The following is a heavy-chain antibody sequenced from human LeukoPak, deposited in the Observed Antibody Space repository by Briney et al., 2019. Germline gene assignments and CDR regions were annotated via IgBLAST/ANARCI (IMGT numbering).Heavy chain of an antibody. J-gene: IGHJ4*02. CDR3: ARVDNDSSGYHFDY. Sequence: PSETLSLTCTVSGGSISSGGYSWSWIRQPPGKGLEWIGYIYHSGSTYYNPSLKSRVTISVDRSKNQFSLKLSSVTAADTAVYYCARVDNDSSGYHFDYWGQGTLVTVSS. V-gene: IGHV4-30-2*01. D-gene: IGHD3-22*01. CDR2: IYHSGST. CDR1: GGSISSGGYS.